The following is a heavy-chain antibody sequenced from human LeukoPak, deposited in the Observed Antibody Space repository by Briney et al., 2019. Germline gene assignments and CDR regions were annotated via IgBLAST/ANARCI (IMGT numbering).Heavy chain of an antibody. Sequence: AGGSLRLSCAASGFTSSSYAMSWVRQAPRKGLEWVSAISGSGGSTYYADSVKGRFTISRDNSKNTLYLQMNSLRAEDTAVYYCATLGETGIPAAMVWFDPWGQGTLVTVSS. CDR1: GFTSSSYA. CDR3: ATLGETGIPAAMVWFDP. V-gene: IGHV3-23*01. CDR2: ISGSGGST. D-gene: IGHD2-2*01. J-gene: IGHJ5*02.